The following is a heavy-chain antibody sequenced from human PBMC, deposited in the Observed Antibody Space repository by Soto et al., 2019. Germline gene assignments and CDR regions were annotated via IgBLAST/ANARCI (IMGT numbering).Heavy chain of an antibody. CDR3: ARGNIAAALVY. CDR2: INHSGRT. Sequence: SETLSLTFAVCGGSISGHYCSWIRQPPGKGLEWIGEINHSGRTNYNPSLKSRVTISVDTSKNQFSLNLGSVTAADTAVYFCARGNIAAALVYWGQGTLVTVS. V-gene: IGHV4-34*01. CDR1: GGSISGHY. D-gene: IGHD6-13*01. J-gene: IGHJ4*02.